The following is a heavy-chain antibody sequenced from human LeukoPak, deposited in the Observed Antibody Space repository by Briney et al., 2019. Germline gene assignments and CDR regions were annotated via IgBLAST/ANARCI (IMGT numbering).Heavy chain of an antibody. J-gene: IGHJ5*02. D-gene: IGHD4-17*01. CDR2: IYHSGST. CDR1: GGSISSSNW. Sequence: PSETLSLTCAVSGGSISSSNWWSWVRQPPGKGLEWIGEIYHSGSTNYNLSLKSRVTISVDKSKNQFSLKLSSVTAADTAVYYCARAPVTTRRSFGPWGQGTLVTVSS. CDR3: ARAPVTTRRSFGP. V-gene: IGHV4-4*02.